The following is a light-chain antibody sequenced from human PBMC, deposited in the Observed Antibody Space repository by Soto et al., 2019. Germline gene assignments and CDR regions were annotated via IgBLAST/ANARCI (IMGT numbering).Light chain of an antibody. Sequence: QSVLTQPPSVSGAPGQRVTISCTGSSSNIGAGYDVHWYQQLPGTAPKLLIYGNSNRPSGVPDRFSGSKSGTSASLVITGLHAEDEADYYCQSYDSSLSALFGGGTKLTVL. CDR3: QSYDSSLSAL. V-gene: IGLV1-40*01. CDR2: GNS. J-gene: IGLJ2*01. CDR1: SSNIGAGYD.